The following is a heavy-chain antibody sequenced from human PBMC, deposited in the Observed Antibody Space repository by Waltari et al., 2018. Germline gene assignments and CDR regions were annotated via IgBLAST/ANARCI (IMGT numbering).Heavy chain of an antibody. Sequence: QVQLQESGPGLVKPSETLSLTCAVSGYSISSGYYWGWIRQPPGKGLEWIGSIYHSGSTYYNPSLKSRVTISVDTSKNQCSLKLSSVTAADTAVYYCARLDAYGMDVWGQGTTVTVSS. D-gene: IGHD1-1*01. CDR3: ARLDAYGMDV. CDR1: GYSISSGYY. CDR2: IYHSGST. V-gene: IGHV4-38-2*01. J-gene: IGHJ6*02.